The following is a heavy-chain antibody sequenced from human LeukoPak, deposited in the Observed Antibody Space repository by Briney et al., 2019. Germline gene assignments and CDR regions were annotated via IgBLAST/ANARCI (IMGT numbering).Heavy chain of an antibody. Sequence: GGSLTLSCAASGFSSSSYAMQWIRQAPGKGLEWVSYISSSGSTIYYADSVKGRFTISRDNAKNSLYLQMNSLRAEDTAVYYCARHISWFGELAGYWGQGTLVTVSS. D-gene: IGHD3-10*01. V-gene: IGHV3-48*03. CDR2: ISSSGSTI. CDR3: ARHISWFGELAGY. J-gene: IGHJ4*02. CDR1: GFSSSSYA.